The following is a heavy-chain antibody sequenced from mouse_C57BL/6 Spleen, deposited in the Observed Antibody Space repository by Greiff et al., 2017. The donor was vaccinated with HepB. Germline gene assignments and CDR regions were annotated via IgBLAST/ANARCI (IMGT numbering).Heavy chain of an antibody. CDR1: GYAFSSSW. D-gene: IGHD2-4*01. J-gene: IGHJ2*01. V-gene: IGHV1-82*01. CDR2: IYPGDGDT. Sequence: QVQLQQSGPELVKPGASVKISCKASGYAFSSSWMNWVKQRPGKGLEWIGRIYPGDGDTNYNGKFKGKATLTADKSSSTAYMQLSSLTSEDSAVYFCARHYDYERVYFDYWGQGTTLTVSS. CDR3: ARHYDYERVYFDY.